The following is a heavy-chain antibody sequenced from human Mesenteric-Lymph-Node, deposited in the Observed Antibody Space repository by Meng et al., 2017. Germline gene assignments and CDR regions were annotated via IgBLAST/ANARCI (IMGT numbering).Heavy chain of an antibody. Sequence: ASVKVSCKASGYTYTNYDVSWVRQAPGQGLEWMGWINTNTGNPTYAQGFTGRFVFSLDTSVSTAYLQISSLKAEDTAVYYCARTQDYDFWSGYYTGWGYGMDVWGQGTTVTVSS. CDR1: GYTYTNYD. CDR3: ARTQDYDFWSGYYTGWGYGMDV. CDR2: INTNTGNP. D-gene: IGHD3-3*01. J-gene: IGHJ6*02. V-gene: IGHV7-4-1*02.